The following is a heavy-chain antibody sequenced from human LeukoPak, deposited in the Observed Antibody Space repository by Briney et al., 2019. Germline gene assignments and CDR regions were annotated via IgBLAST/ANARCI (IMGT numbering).Heavy chain of an antibody. J-gene: IGHJ6*02. CDR2: ISYNGSNK. CDR3: AKDLFNRGRAVANYGMDV. V-gene: IGHV3-30*18. D-gene: IGHD6-19*01. CDR1: GFTFSSYA. Sequence: GGSLRPSCAASGFTFSSYAMHWVRRAPGKGLEWVAVISYNGSNKYYADSVKGRFTISRDNSKNTLYLQMNSLRAEDTAVYYCAKDLFNRGRAVANYGMDVWGQGTTVTVSS.